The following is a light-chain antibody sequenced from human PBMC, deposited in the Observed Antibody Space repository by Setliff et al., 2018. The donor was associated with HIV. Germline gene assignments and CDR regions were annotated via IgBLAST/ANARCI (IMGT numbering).Light chain of an antibody. CDR3: ASHRDTNTLEV. V-gene: IGLV2-14*03. CDR1: SSDVGGYKY. Sequence: QSVLTQPASVSGSPGQSITISCTGTSSDVGGYKYVSWYQQHPGKAPKLIIFSVTYRPSGVSDRFSGSKSGNTASLTISGLQPEDEADYYCASHRDTNTLEVFGTGTKVTVL. CDR2: SVT. J-gene: IGLJ1*01.